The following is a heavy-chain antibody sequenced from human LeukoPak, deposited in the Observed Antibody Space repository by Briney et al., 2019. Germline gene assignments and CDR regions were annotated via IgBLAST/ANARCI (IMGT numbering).Heavy chain of an antibody. CDR1: GYTFINYG. CDR2: ISPYNGNT. Sequence: ASVKVSCKASGYTFINYGVSWVRQAPGQGLEWMGWISPYNGNTNYAQNLQGRVTMTTDTSTTTAYMELRSLRSDDTAVYYCAREASTYYYDSSAYYPDAFDIWGQGTMVTVSS. J-gene: IGHJ3*02. V-gene: IGHV1-18*01. D-gene: IGHD3-22*01. CDR3: AREASTYYYDSSAYYPDAFDI.